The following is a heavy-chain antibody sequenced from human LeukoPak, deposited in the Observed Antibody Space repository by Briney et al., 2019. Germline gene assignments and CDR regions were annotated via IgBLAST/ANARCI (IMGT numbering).Heavy chain of an antibody. V-gene: IGHV4-59*01. J-gene: IGHJ4*02. Sequence: PSETLSLTCTVSGGSIGSYYWTWIRQPPGKGLEWIGYIYNSGSTNYNPSLKSRVTISVDTSKNQFSLKLSSVTAADTAVYYCARSRDGYNLDYWGLGTLVTVSS. CDR3: ARSRDGYNLDY. D-gene: IGHD5-24*01. CDR2: IYNSGST. CDR1: GGSIGSYY.